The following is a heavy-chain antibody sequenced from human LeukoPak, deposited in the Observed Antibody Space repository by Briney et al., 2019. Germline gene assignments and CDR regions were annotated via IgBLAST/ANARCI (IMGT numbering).Heavy chain of an antibody. CDR1: GFTVSRYY. V-gene: IGHV3-66*01. CDR3: ASSSIPGIVAGHDY. Sequence: GGSLRLSCAASGFTVSRYYMSWVRQAPGKGLEWVSVVYSDGNTYHADSVKGRFSVSRDSSKNTLYLQMNNLRAEDTAMYYCASSSIPGIVAGHDYWGQGTLVTVSS. J-gene: IGHJ4*02. D-gene: IGHD5-12*01. CDR2: VYSDGNT.